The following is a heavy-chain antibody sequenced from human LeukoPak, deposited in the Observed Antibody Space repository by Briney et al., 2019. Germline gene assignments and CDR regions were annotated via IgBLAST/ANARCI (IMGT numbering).Heavy chain of an antibody. CDR2: INPSGGST. V-gene: IGHV1-46*01. CDR1: GYTFTSYY. Sequence: ASVKVSCKASGYTFTSYYMHWVRQAPGQGLEWMGIINPSGGSTSYAQKFQGRVTMTRDTSTSTVYMELSSLRSEDTAVYYCARERRLLWFGELSGRRARYGMDVWGQGTTVTVSS. CDR3: ARERRLLWFGELSGRRARYGMDV. D-gene: IGHD3-10*01. J-gene: IGHJ6*02.